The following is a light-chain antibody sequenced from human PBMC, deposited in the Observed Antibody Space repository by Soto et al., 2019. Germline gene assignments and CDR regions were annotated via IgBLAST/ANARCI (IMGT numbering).Light chain of an antibody. CDR3: QQDYSPLLA. V-gene: IGKV1-39*01. CDR1: QSIASF. J-gene: IGKJ4*01. Sequence: DLQMTQSPTSLSASIGDTVTITCRASQSIASFLNWLQLKPGKAPKLLISDTCTLQTGVPSRFSGGGSGTEFSLTVSSLQPEDSALYVCQQDYSPLLAFGAGTRVEIK. CDR2: DTC.